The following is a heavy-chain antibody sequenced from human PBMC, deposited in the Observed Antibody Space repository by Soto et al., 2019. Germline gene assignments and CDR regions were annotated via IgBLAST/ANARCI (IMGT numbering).Heavy chain of an antibody. CDR3: ARIKLVDFFFINVDVYDMDV. CDR1: GFAFRSYA. V-gene: IGHV3-48*02. Sequence: PGGSLRLSCAASGFAFRSYAMSWVRQAPGKGLEWVSDISSDSRYTYYGDSVKGRFTISRDNARNSVYLQMNSLRDEDTAVYYCARIKLVDFFFINVDVYDMDVWGQGTPVTVSS. J-gene: IGHJ6*02. D-gene: IGHD2-15*01. CDR2: ISSDSRYT.